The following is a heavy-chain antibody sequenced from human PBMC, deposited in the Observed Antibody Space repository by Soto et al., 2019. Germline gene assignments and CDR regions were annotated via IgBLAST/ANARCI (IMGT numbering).Heavy chain of an antibody. D-gene: IGHD1-26*01. CDR2: ISAYNGNT. CDR1: GYTFTSYG. Sequence: SVKFSCKASGYTFTSYGISWVRQAPGQVLECMVWISAYNGNTKYXXKLQGRVXXTTDTCTKTAXMELSXLRSEDTAVYYCARDDRGATHWCQGTLVTVSS. CDR3: ARDDRGATH. J-gene: IGHJ4*02. V-gene: IGHV1-18*01.